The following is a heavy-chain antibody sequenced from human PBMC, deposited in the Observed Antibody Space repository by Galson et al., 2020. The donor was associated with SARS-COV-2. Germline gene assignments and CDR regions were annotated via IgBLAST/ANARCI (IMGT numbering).Heavy chain of an antibody. J-gene: IGHJ4*02. CDR3: AAFPQNRAASY. Sequence: SVKVSCKASGFTFSSSAVQWVRQARGQRLEWIGWIVVGSGKTNYAQKFQERVIITRDMSTNTAHMDLSSLRSEDTAVYYCAAFPQNRAASYWCQGTLITVST. CDR2: IVVGSGKT. V-gene: IGHV1-58*01. CDR1: GFTFSSSA. D-gene: IGHD6-13*01.